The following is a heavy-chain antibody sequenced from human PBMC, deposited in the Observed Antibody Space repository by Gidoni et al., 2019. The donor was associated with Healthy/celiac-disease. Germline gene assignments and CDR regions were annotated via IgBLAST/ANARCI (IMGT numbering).Heavy chain of an antibody. Sequence: QLVQSGAEVKKPGSSVKVSCKASGGTFSSYAISWVRQAPGQGLEWMGRIIPILGIANYAQKFQGRVTITADKSTSTAYMELSSLRSEDTAVYYCAATYCSGGSCYYFDYWGQGTLVTVSS. CDR3: AATYCSGGSCYYFDY. D-gene: IGHD2-15*01. J-gene: IGHJ4*02. CDR1: GGTFSSYA. V-gene: IGHV1-69*04. CDR2: IIPILGIA.